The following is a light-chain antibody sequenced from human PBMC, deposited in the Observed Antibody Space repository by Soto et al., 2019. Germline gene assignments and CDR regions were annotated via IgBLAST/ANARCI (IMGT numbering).Light chain of an antibody. CDR3: SSYAGTYIWI. CDR1: SSDVGGYNY. V-gene: IGLV2-14*01. CDR2: EVS. J-gene: IGLJ2*01. Sequence: QSALTQPASVSGSPGQSITISCTGTSSDVGGYNYVSWYQQHPGKAPKLMIYEVSNRPSGVSNRFSGSKSGNTASLTISGLQAEDEADYYCSSYAGTYIWIFGGGTKLTVL.